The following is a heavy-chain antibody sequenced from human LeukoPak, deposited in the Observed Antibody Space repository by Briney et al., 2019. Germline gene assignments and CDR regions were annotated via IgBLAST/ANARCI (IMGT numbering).Heavy chain of an antibody. CDR1: GFTFSSYS. V-gene: IGHV3-21*04. J-gene: IGHJ3*02. CDR2: ISSSSSYI. D-gene: IGHD3-22*01. CDR3: ASPPPYYYDSSGTHDAFEI. Sequence: GGSLRLSCAASGFTFSSYSMNWVRQAPGKGLEWVSSISSSSSYIYYADSVKGRFTISRDNAKNSLYLQMSSLRSEDTAVYYCASPPPYYYDSSGTHDAFEIWGQGTMVTVSS.